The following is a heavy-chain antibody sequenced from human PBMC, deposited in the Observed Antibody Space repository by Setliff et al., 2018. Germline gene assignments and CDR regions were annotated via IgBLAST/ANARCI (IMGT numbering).Heavy chain of an antibody. CDR2: TIPIFGTT. Sequence: SVKVSCKASGGTFSSYGISWVRQAPGQGLEWMGGTIPIFGTTDYAQKFQGRVTIIADESTSTAFMQLSSLRSEDTAVYYCVREGVDSRSSTDYRYYMDVWGKGTTVTVSS. V-gene: IGHV1-69*13. D-gene: IGHD3-22*01. CDR3: VREGVDSRSSTDYRYYMDV. J-gene: IGHJ6*03. CDR1: GGTFSSYG.